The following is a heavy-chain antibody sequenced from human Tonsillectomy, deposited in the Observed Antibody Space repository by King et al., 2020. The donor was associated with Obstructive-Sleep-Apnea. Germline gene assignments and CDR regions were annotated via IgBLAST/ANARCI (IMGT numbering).Heavy chain of an antibody. CDR1: GYSISSGYY. J-gene: IGHJ4*02. V-gene: IGHV4-38-2*02. CDR2: IYHSGST. Sequence: QLQESGPGLVKPSETLSLTCTVSGYSISSGYYWGWIRQPPGKGLEWIGSIYHSGSTYYNPSLKSRVTISVDTSKNQFSLKLSSVTAADTAVYYCARDAGMMAGGFDYWGQGTLVTVSS. D-gene: IGHD5-24*01. CDR3: ARDAGMMAGGFDY.